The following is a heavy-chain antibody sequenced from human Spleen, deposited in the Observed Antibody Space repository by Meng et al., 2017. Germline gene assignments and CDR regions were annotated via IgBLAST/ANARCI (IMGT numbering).Heavy chain of an antibody. J-gene: IGHJ4*02. D-gene: IGHD2-2*01. CDR1: GFTFGSYC. CDR2: IWYDGSNK. V-gene: IGHV3-30*01. CDR3: ARSRRYFDY. Sequence: QVQLVGSGGGVVERVWSLGLTCAASGFTFGSYCMHWARQDPGKGLEWVAVIWYDGSNKYYADSVKGRFTISRDNSKNTLYLQMNSLTVEDTAVYYCARSRRYFDYWGQGTLVTVSS.